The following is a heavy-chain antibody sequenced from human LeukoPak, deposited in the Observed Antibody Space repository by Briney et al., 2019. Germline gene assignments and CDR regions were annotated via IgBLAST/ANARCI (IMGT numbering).Heavy chain of an antibody. CDR1: GYTFNGYY. J-gene: IGHJ4*02. Sequence: ASVKVSCKASGYTFNGYYMHWVRQAPGQGLEWMGWINPNSGGTNYAQKFQGRVTMTRDTSISTAYMELSRLRSDDTAVYYCARERFRIAAAGTPLGYWGQGTLVTVSS. CDR3: ARERFRIAAAGTPLGY. D-gene: IGHD6-13*01. V-gene: IGHV1-2*02. CDR2: INPNSGGT.